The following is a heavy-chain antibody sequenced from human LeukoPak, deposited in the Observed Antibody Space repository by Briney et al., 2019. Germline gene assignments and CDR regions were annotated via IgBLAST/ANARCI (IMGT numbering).Heavy chain of an antibody. Sequence: GGSLRLSCAASGITVNSTYISWVRQAPGKGLEWVSVAYSDGNTYYAGSVKGRFTISRDNSKNTLFLQMNSLRAEDTAVYYCTRLFGSGWPGYFYYAMDVWGQGTTVAVSS. J-gene: IGHJ6*02. V-gene: IGHV3-66*04. CDR3: TRLFGSGWPGYFYYAMDV. CDR1: GITVNSTY. CDR2: AYSDGNT. D-gene: IGHD6-19*01.